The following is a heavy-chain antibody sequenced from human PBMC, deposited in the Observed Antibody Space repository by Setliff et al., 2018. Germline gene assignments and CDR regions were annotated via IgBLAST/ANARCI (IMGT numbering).Heavy chain of an antibody. V-gene: IGHV5-51*01. J-gene: IGHJ3*02. CDR3: ARFRGTGYNDAFDI. D-gene: IGHD3-9*01. Sequence: GESLKISCKGSGYSFNTYWIGWVRQMPGKGLEWMGFIYPGDSDTRYSPSFQGQVTISADKSITTAFLQWSSLKASDSAMYYCARFRGTGYNDAFDIWGQGTMVTVSS. CDR1: GYSFNTYW. CDR2: IYPGDSDT.